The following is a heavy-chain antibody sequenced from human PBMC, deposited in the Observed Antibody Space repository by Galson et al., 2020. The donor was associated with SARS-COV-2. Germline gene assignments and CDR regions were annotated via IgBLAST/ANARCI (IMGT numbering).Heavy chain of an antibody. Sequence: GESLKISCAASGFTFNSYSMNWVRQAPGKGLEWVSSISSSGTYMYYADLVKGRFTISRDSAKDSLHLQMNSLRAEDTAVYYCARGYFGYYAFDYWCQGTLVTVSS. CDR2: ISSSGTYM. V-gene: IGHV3-21*01. D-gene: IGHD4-17*01. CDR3: ARGYFGYYAFDY. CDR1: GFTFNSYS. J-gene: IGHJ4*02.